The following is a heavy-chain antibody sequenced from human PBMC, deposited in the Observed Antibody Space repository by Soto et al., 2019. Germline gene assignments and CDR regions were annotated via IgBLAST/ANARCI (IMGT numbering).Heavy chain of an antibody. V-gene: IGHV3-23*01. D-gene: IGHD6-19*01. CDR1: GFTFSSYA. CDR2: ISGSGGST. J-gene: IGHJ4*02. CDR3: AKDGDSSGWPRSHKDY. Sequence: GGSLRLSCAASGFTFSSYAMSWVRQAPGKGLEWVSAISGSGGSTYYADSVKGRFTISRDNSKNTLYLQMNSLRAEDTAVYYCAKDGDSSGWPRSHKDYWGQGTLVTVSS.